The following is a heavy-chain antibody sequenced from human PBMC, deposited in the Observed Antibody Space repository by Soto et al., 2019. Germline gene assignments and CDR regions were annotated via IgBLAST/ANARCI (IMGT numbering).Heavy chain of an antibody. CDR3: ARDRFTRLQLVEYNWFDP. CDR2: IWYGGSKK. V-gene: IGHV3-33*01. CDR1: GFTFSSYG. Sequence: GGSLRLSCAASGFTFSSYGMHWVRQAPGKGLEWVAVIWYGGSKKYYADSVKGRFTISRDNSKNTLYLQMNSLRAEDTAVYYCARDRFTRLQLVEYNWFDPWGQGTLVTVSS. J-gene: IGHJ5*02. D-gene: IGHD6-6*01.